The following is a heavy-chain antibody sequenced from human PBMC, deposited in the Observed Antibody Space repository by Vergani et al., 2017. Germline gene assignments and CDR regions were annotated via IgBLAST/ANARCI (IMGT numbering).Heavy chain of an antibody. CDR3: ARALQDSSGYYYVPYYFDY. D-gene: IGHD3-22*01. Sequence: QVQLQESGQGLVKPSQTLSLTCTVSGGSISSGDYYWSWIRQPPGKGLEWIGYIYYSGSTYYNPSLKSRVTISVDTSKNQFSLKLSSVTAADTAVYYCARALQDSSGYYYVPYYFDYWGQGTLVTVSS. V-gene: IGHV4-30-4*01. J-gene: IGHJ4*02. CDR2: IYYSGST. CDR1: GGSISSGDYY.